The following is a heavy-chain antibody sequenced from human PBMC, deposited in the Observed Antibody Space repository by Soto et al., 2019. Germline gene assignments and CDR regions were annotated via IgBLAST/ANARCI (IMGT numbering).Heavy chain of an antibody. Sequence: DVQLVESGGGFVQPGRSLRVSCAASGFTFVASAMHWVRQAPGKGLEWVSGISWNSGSIGYADSVKGRFTISRDNAKNSLYLQMNSLRAEDTALYYCAKAVIWSADAPSDYWGQGTLVTVSS. V-gene: IGHV3-9*01. CDR2: ISWNSGSI. CDR1: GFTFVASA. J-gene: IGHJ4*02. D-gene: IGHD1-26*01. CDR3: AKAVIWSADAPSDY.